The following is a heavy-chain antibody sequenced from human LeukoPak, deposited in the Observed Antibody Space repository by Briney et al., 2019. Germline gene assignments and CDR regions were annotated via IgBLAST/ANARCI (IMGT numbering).Heavy chain of an antibody. CDR2: ISGDGTAR. CDR3: VRGRGSYGWFDP. D-gene: IGHD3-10*01. CDR1: GFTSSSYW. Sequence: GGSLRLSCAASGFTSSSYWMHWVRQVPGKGLVRVSRISGDGTARNYADSVKGRFTISRDDAKNTVDLQMNSLRGEDTAVYYCVRGRGSYGWFDPWGQGTLVTVSS. V-gene: IGHV3-74*01. J-gene: IGHJ5*02.